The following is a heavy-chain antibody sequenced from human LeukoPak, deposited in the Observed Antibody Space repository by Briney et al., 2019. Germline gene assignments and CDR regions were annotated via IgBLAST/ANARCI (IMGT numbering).Heavy chain of an antibody. CDR1: GFTFSSYG. J-gene: IGHJ4*02. V-gene: IGHV3-23*01. CDR2: ISGSGGST. CDR3: AKDRGIAVAGTSYY. D-gene: IGHD6-19*01. Sequence: GGSLRLSCAASGFTFSSYGMHWVRQAPGKGLEWVSAISGSGGSTYYADSVKGRFTISRDNSKNTLYLQMNSLRAEDTAVYYCAKDRGIAVAGTSYYWGQGTLVTVSS.